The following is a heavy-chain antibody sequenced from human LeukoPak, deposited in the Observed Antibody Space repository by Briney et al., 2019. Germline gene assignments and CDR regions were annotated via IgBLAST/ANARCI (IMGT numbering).Heavy chain of an antibody. J-gene: IGHJ5*02. CDR3: ARGRSGWYGWFDP. CDR1: GGSISSYY. CDR2: IYYSGST. V-gene: IGHV4-59*01. Sequence: SETLSLTCTVSGGSISSYYWSWIRQPPGKGLEWIGYIYYSGSTNYNPSLKTRVTISVDTSKNQFSLKLSSVTAADAAVYYCARGRSGWYGWFDPWGQGTLVTVSS. D-gene: IGHD6-19*01.